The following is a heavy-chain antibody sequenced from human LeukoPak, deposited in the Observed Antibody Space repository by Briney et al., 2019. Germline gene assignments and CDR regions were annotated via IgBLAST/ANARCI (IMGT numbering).Heavy chain of an antibody. Sequence: WGSLRLSCAASGFTFSSYGMHWVRQAPGKGLEWVAGIWYDGSNKYYADSVKGRFIISRDNSKNTLYLQMNSLRAEDTAVYYCARDNHYYGSGSYDYWGQGTLVTVSS. J-gene: IGHJ4*02. CDR1: GFTFSSYG. V-gene: IGHV3-33*01. CDR3: ARDNHYYGSGSYDY. D-gene: IGHD3-10*01. CDR2: IWYDGSNK.